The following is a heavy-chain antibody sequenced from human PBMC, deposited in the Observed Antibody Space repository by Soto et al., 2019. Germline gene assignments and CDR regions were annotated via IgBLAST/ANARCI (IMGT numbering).Heavy chain of an antibody. CDR3: ARESWAAAGEFGY. CDR2: INPNSGGT. CDR1: GYTFTGYY. Sequence: QVQLVQSGAEVKKPGASVKVSCKASGYTFTGYYMHWVRQAPGQGLEWMGWINPNSGGTNYAQQFQGWVTMTSDTSISTAYMELGRLRSDDTAVYYCARESWAAAGEFGYWGQGTLVTVSS. J-gene: IGHJ4*02. V-gene: IGHV1-2*04. D-gene: IGHD6-13*01.